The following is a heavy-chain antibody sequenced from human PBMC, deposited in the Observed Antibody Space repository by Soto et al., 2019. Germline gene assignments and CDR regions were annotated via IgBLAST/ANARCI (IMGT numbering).Heavy chain of an antibody. J-gene: IGHJ3*01. CDR1: GLTFSGKKY. Sequence: DVQLVESGGGLMQPGESLRLSCAASGLTFSGKKYVAWGRQAPGKGLEWVAALYDVDGSFYSDSVKGRFTTSSDSSKTTVYLQMNDLRPVDTAVYYCATWHEREHAYDVWGQGKTVTVSS. V-gene: IGHV3-53*01. CDR3: ATWHEREHAYDV. CDR2: LYDVDGS. D-gene: IGHD1-1*01.